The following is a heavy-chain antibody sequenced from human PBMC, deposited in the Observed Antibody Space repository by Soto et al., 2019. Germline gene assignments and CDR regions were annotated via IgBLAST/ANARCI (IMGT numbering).Heavy chain of an antibody. CDR1: GYTFTSYD. CDR2: MNPNSGNT. D-gene: IGHD2-8*01. CDR3: ARGGYCTNGVCQGRYYYYAMDV. V-gene: IGHV1-8*01. J-gene: IGHJ6*02. Sequence: AASVKVSCKASGYTFTSYDINWVRQATGQGLEWMGWMNPNSGNTGYAQKFQGRVTTTRNTSISTAYMELSSLRSEDTAVYYCARGGYCTNGVCQGRYYYYAMDVWGQGTMVTVSS.